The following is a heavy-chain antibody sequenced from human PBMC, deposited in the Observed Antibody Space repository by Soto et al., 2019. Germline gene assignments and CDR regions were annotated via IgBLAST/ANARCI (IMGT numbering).Heavy chain of an antibody. CDR1: GYSFTSYW. J-gene: IGHJ4*02. CDR2: IYPGDSDT. Sequence: GESLKISCKGSGYSFTSYWIGWVRQMPGKGLEWMGIIYPGDSDTRYSPSFQGQVTISADKSISTAYLQWSSLKASDTAMYYCASRGYDDYGDLSFDYWGQGTLVTVSS. D-gene: IGHD4-17*01. CDR3: ASRGYDDYGDLSFDY. V-gene: IGHV5-51*01.